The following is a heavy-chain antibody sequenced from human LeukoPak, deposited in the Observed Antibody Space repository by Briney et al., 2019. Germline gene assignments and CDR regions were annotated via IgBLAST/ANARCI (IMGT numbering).Heavy chain of an antibody. CDR3: ARVFEIFGVVGGSDV. V-gene: IGHV1-18*01. CDR2: ISAYNGNT. D-gene: IGHD3-3*01. CDR1: GYTFTSYG. Sequence: GASVKVSCKASGYTFTSYGISWVRQAPGQGLEWMGWISAYNGNTNYAQKLQGRVTMTTDTSTSTAYMELRSLRSDDTAVYYCARVFEIFGVVGGSDVWGKGTTVTVSS. J-gene: IGHJ6*04.